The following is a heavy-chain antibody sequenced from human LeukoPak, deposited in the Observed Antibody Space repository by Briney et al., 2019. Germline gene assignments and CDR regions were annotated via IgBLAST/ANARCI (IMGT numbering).Heavy chain of an antibody. CDR1: GFTFDDYA. CDR2: ITWNRNTI. V-gene: IGHV3-9*01. D-gene: IGHD3-3*01. Sequence: GGSPRLSCTASGFTFDDYAMHWVRQAPGKGLEWVSGITWNRNTIGYADSVKGRFTISRDNSKNTLYLQMNSLRAEDTAVYYCARDEYDFWSGYYYGMDVWGQGTTVTVSS. J-gene: IGHJ6*02. CDR3: ARDEYDFWSGYYYGMDV.